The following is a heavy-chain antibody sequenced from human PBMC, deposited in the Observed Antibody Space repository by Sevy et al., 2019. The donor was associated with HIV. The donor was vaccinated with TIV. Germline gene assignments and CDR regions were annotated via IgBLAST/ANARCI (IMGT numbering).Heavy chain of an antibody. CDR2: IYYSGNT. CDR3: ARDRDYGDYFDY. Sequence: SETLSLTCTVSGGSISIYYWSWIRQPPGKGLEWIGYIYYSGNTNYNPSLKSRVTISVDTSKSQFSLKLSSVTAADTAVYYCARDRDYGDYFDYWGQGTLVTVSS. J-gene: IGHJ4*02. V-gene: IGHV4-59*01. CDR1: GGSISIYY. D-gene: IGHD4-17*01.